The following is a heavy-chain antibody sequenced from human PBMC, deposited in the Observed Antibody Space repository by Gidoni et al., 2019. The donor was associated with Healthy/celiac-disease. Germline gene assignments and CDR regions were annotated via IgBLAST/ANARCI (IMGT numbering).Heavy chain of an antibody. CDR3: AKDRLNYYDSSGRTGYFDY. J-gene: IGHJ4*02. CDR2: ISGSGVST. Sequence: EVQLLESGGGLVQPGGSMRISCAASGFTLSSYAMRWVRQAPGKGLEWVSAISGSGVSTYYADSVKGRFTISRDNSKNTLYLQMNSLRAEDTAVYYCAKDRLNYYDSSGRTGYFDYWGQGTLVTVSS. V-gene: IGHV3-23*01. D-gene: IGHD3-22*01. CDR1: GFTLSSYA.